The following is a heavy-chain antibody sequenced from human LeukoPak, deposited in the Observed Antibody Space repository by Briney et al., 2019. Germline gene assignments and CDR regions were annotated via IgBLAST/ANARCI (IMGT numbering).Heavy chain of an antibody. CDR3: AREVRGSYGPQAFDI. CDR1: GFTFSSYW. J-gene: IGHJ3*02. D-gene: IGHD5-18*01. Sequence: LPGGSLRLSCAASGFTFSSYWMSWVRQAPGKGLEWVANIKQDGSEKYYVDSVKGRFTISRDNAKNSLYLKMNSLRAEDTAVYYCAREVRGSYGPQAFDIWGQGTMVTVSS. CDR2: IKQDGSEK. V-gene: IGHV3-7*01.